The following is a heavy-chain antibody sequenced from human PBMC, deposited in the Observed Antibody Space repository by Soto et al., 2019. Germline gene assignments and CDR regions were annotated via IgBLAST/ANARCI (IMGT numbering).Heavy chain of an antibody. D-gene: IGHD3-9*01. CDR1: GFTFSNAW. V-gene: IGHV3-15*01. Sequence: GGSLRLSCAASGFTFSNAWMSWVRQAPGKGLEWVGRIKSKTDGGTTDYAAPVKGRFTISRDDSKNTLYLQMNSLKIEDTAVYYCTTFYFDWLPRDPSDYWGQGTLVTVSS. CDR3: TTFYFDWLPRDPSDY. CDR2: IKSKTDGGTT. J-gene: IGHJ4*02.